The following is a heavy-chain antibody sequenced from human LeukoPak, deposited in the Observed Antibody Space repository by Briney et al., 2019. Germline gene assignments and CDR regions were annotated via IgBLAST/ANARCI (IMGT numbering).Heavy chain of an antibody. V-gene: IGHV3-48*01. CDR1: GFTFSSYG. J-gene: IGHJ3*02. D-gene: IGHD6-25*01. Sequence: GGSLRLSCAASGFTFSSYGMNWVRQAPGKGLEWVSYISSSSSTIYYADSVKGRFTISRDNAKNSLYLQMNSLRAEDTAVYYCARERPPPLGVGAFDIWGQGTMVTVSS. CDR3: ARERPPPLGVGAFDI. CDR2: ISSSSSTI.